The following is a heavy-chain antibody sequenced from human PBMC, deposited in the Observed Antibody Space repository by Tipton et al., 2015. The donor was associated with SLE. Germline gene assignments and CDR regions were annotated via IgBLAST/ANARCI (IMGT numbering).Heavy chain of an antibody. D-gene: IGHD1-26*01. CDR2: IYYSGST. J-gene: IGHJ3*02. CDR3: ARGGVGVPRAFDI. Sequence: TLSLTCTVSGGSISSSSYYWGWIRQPPGKGLEWIGSIYYSGSTYYNPSLKSRVTISVDTSKNQFSLKLSSVTAADTAVYYCARGGVGVPRAFDIWGQGTMVTVSS. CDR1: GGSISSSSYY. V-gene: IGHV4-39*01.